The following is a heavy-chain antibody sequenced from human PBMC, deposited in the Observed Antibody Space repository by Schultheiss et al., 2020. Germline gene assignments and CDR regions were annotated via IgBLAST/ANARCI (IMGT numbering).Heavy chain of an antibody. CDR2: ISYDGSNK. Sequence: GGSLRLSCAASGFTFSSYAMHWVRQAPGKGLEWVAVISYDGSNKYYADSVKGRFTISRDNAKNSLDLQMNSLGADDTAVYYCARDRGGGSCYDYWGQGTLVTVSS. V-gene: IGHV3-30*04. D-gene: IGHD2-15*01. J-gene: IGHJ4*02. CDR3: ARDRGGGSCYDY. CDR1: GFTFSSYA.